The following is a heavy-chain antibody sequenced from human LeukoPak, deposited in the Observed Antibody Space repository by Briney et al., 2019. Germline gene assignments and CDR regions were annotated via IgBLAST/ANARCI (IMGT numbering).Heavy chain of an antibody. CDR3: ARDLY. Sequence: GGSLRLSCAASGFTFSSYAMRWVRQAPGKGLEWVAAISYDGSNKYYADSAKGRFTISRDNSKNTLYLQMNSLRAEDTAVYYCARDLYWGQGTLVTVSS. CDR1: GFTFSSYA. V-gene: IGHV3-30*04. J-gene: IGHJ4*02. CDR2: ISYDGSNK.